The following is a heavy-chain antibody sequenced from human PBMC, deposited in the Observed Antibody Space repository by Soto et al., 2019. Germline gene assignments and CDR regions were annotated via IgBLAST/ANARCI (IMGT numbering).Heavy chain of an antibody. CDR2: ISPNSGSP. J-gene: IGHJ4*02. Sequence: GSVKVSLKTSGYTFTKYDISWVRQAPGQGLEWVGLISPNSGSPNYAQKFEGRVTMTTDTSTTTAYLELRSLRSDDTAVYYCVRQYYDFWTDYPDFDYWGQGTLVTVSS. CDR1: GYTFTKYD. CDR3: VRQYYDFWTDYPDFDY. D-gene: IGHD3-3*01. V-gene: IGHV1-18*04.